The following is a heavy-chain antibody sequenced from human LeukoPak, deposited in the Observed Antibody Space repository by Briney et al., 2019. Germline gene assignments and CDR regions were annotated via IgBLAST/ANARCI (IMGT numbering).Heavy chain of an antibody. Sequence: GGSLRLSCAASGFTFGSYAMSWVRQAPGKGLEWVSAISGSGGGTYYADSVKGRFAISRDNSKNTLYLQMNSLRVEDTAVYYCAKEGSSWYLGDAFDIWGQGTMVTVSS. CDR2: ISGSGGGT. V-gene: IGHV3-23*01. CDR3: AKEGSSWYLGDAFDI. D-gene: IGHD6-13*01. J-gene: IGHJ3*02. CDR1: GFTFGSYA.